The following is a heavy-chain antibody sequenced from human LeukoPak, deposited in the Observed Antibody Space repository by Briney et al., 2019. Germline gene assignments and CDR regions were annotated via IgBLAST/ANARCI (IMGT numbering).Heavy chain of an antibody. CDR3: ARVNRAVAAALDY. CDR2: IYHSGST. V-gene: IGHV4-59*01. CDR1: GGSISEYY. J-gene: IGHJ4*02. Sequence: PSETLSLTCTVSGGSISEYYWSWIRQPPGKGLEWIGYIYHSGSTNYNPSLKSRVTISVDTSKNQFSLKLSSVTAADTAVYYCARVNRAVAAALDYWGQGTLVTVSS. D-gene: IGHD6-13*01.